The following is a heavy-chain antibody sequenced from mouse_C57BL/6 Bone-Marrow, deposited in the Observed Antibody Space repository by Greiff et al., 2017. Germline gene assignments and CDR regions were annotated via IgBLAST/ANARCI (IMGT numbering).Heavy chain of an antibody. J-gene: IGHJ4*01. Sequence: EVKLQQSGPELVKPGASVKISCKASGYTFTDYYMNWVKQSHGKSLEWIGDINPNNGGTSYNQKFKGKATLTVDKSSSTAYMEIRILTSEDSAVYYCAREKYWALAMDYWGQGTSVTVSS. V-gene: IGHV1-26*01. CDR1: GYTFTDYY. CDR3: AREKYWALAMDY. D-gene: IGHD4-1*01. CDR2: INPNNGGT.